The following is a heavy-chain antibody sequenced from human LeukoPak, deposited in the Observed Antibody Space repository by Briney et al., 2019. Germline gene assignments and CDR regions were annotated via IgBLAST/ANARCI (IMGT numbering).Heavy chain of an antibody. CDR3: ARGRNYYGSGSYYNYLSYYYYYMDV. CDR2: IYYSGST. Sequence: SETLSLTCTVSGGSISSSSYYWGWIRQPPGKGLEWIGSIYYSGSTYYNPSLKSRVTISVDTSKNHFSLKLSSVTAADTAVYYCARGRNYYGSGSYYNYLSYYYYYMDVWGKGTTVTVSS. J-gene: IGHJ6*03. D-gene: IGHD3-10*01. CDR1: GGSISSSSYY. V-gene: IGHV4-39*02.